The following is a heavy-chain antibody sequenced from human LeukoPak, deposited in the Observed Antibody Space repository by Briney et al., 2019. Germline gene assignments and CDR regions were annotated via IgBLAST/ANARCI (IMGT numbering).Heavy chain of an antibody. Sequence: PGGSLRLSCAASGFTFSSYAMSWVRQAPGKGLEWVSAISGSGGSTYYADSVKGRFSISRDNSKNTLYLQMNSLRAEDTAVYYCRSNYRGGSEPGLYNWFDPWGQGTLVTVSS. J-gene: IGHJ5*02. V-gene: IGHV3-23*01. CDR2: ISGSGGST. CDR3: RSNYRGGSEPGLYNWFDP. CDR1: GFTFSSYA. D-gene: IGHD4-11*01.